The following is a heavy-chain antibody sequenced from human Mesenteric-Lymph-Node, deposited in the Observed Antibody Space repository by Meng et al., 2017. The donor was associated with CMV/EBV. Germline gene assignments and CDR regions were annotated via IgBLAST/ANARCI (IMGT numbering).Heavy chain of an antibody. J-gene: IGHJ5*02. CDR1: GYTFTDYY. CDR2: IDPNSGGT. Sequence: ASVKVSCKASGYTFTDYYMHWVRQAPGQGLEWMGWIDPNSGGTNYAQKFQGRVTMTRDTSISTAFMEMSSVRSDDTAVYYCARGYCSSTSCYWRGNWFDPWGQGTLVTVSS. D-gene: IGHD2-2*01. CDR3: ARGYCSSTSCYWRGNWFDP. V-gene: IGHV1-2*02.